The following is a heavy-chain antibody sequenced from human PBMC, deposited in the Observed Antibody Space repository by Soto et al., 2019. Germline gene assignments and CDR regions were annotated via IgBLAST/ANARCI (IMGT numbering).Heavy chain of an antibody. J-gene: IGHJ6*02. CDR1: GGSISSGDYY. V-gene: IGHV4-30-4*01. CDR2: IYYSGST. CDR3: ARVAVAGGGYYYYGMDV. D-gene: IGHD6-19*01. Sequence: SETLSLTCTVSGGSISSGDYYWSWIRQPPGKGLEWIGYIYYSGSTYYNPSLKSRVTMSVDTSKNQFSLKLSSVTAADTAVYYCARVAVAGGGYYYYGMDVWGQGTTVTVSS.